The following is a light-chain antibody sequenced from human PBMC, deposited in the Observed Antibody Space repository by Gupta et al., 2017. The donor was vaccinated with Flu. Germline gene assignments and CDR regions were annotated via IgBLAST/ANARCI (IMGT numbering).Light chain of an antibody. CDR3: YSTDTSGNHRV. Sequence: GQTARMNCSGNALPKKYAYWYQQKSDQAPVLIIYENRNGPSGIPEGFSGSSSGTMATLTISGAQVEEEADYYCYSTDTSGNHRVFGGGTNRTVL. J-gene: IGLJ3*02. CDR2: ENR. V-gene: IGLV3-10*01. CDR1: ALPKKY.